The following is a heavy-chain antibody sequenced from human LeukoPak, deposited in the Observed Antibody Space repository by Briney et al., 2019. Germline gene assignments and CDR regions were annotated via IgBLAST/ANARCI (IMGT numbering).Heavy chain of an antibody. CDR2: IYYSGST. CDR3: ARVGYSYGPVWYFDL. Sequence: SQTLSLTCTVSGDSVSSGVYYWSWIRQPPGKGLEWIGYIYYSGSTNYNPSLKSRVTISVDTSKNQFSLKLSSVTAADTAVYYCARVGYSYGPVWYFDLWGRGTLVTVSS. CDR1: GDSVSSGVYY. J-gene: IGHJ2*01. V-gene: IGHV4-61*08. D-gene: IGHD5-18*01.